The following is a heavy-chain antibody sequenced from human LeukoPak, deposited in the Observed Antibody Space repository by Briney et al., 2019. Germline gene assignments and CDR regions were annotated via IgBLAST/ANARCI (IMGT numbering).Heavy chain of an antibody. CDR3: ARGPPTDHYDRSGFYYVFDY. D-gene: IGHD3-22*01. Sequence: PSETLSLTCAVYGGSFSGYYWSWICQTPGKGLERIGEINQSVSTNYNPSLKSRVTISVDTSKNQFSLKLSSVTAADTAVYFCARGPPTDHYDRSGFYYVFDYWGQGTLVTVSS. V-gene: IGHV4-34*01. CDR2: INQSVST. CDR1: GGSFSGYY. J-gene: IGHJ4*02.